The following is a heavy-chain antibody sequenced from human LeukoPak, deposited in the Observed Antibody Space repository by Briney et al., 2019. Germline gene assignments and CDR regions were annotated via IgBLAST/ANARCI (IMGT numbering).Heavy chain of an antibody. D-gene: IGHD6-19*01. J-gene: IGHJ4*02. CDR2: IRYDGSGE. CDR1: GYTFSSHG. V-gene: IGHV3-30*02. Sequence: PGGSLRLSCAASGYTFSSHGMHWVRQAPAKRLEWVAFIRYDGSGESYVDSVKGRFTISRDNSKNMLYLQMSSLRAEDTAVYYCAKTPSGSGWFHYWGQGTLVTVSS. CDR3: AKTPSGSGWFHY.